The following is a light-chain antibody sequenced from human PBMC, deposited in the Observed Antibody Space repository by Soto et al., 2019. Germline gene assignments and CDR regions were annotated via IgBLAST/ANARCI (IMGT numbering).Light chain of an antibody. CDR3: QQRSNWPT. Sequence: EIALTQSPATLSLSPGERATLSCRASQSISFYLTWYQHKPGQAPRLLIYDASNRATGIPARFSGSGYGTDFTLTISSLEPEDFAVYYCQQRSNWPTFGQGTRLE. V-gene: IGKV3-11*01. J-gene: IGKJ5*01. CDR2: DAS. CDR1: QSISFY.